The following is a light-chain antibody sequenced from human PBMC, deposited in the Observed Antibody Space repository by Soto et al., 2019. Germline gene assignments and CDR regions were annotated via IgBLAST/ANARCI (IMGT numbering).Light chain of an antibody. J-gene: IGKJ1*01. V-gene: IGKV1-5*03. CDR2: KAS. CDR3: QQYNSYWT. Sequence: IRMTQSPSSLSASPGDRVTITCRASQGISSYLAWYQQKPGKAPKLLIYKASSLESGVPSRFTGSGSGTEFTLTISSLQPDDFATYYCQQYNSYWTFGQGTKVDI. CDR1: QGISSY.